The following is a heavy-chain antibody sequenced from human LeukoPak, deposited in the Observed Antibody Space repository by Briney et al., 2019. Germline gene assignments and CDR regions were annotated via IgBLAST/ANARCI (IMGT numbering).Heavy chain of an antibody. V-gene: IGHV6-1*01. CDR2: TYYRSKWRN. D-gene: IGHD3-3*02. J-gene: IGHJ3*02. CDR3: GRGFSESTPGAFDI. Sequence: SQTLSLTCAISGDSVSSNRAAWNWIRQSPSRGLEWLGRTYYRSKWRNDYAVSVKGRITINPDTSKNQFSLQLNSVTPEDTAVYYCGRGFSESTPGAFDIWGQGTMATVSS. CDR1: GDSVSSNRAA.